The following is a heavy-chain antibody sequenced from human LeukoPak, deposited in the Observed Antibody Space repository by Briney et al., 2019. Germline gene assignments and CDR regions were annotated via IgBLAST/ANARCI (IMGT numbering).Heavy chain of an antibody. J-gene: IGHJ3*02. CDR2: VLYNGIT. CDR3: ARDLTTVTKGFDI. V-gene: IGHV4-59*02. CDR1: GGSVSTHY. Sequence: SETLSLTCSISGGSVSTHYWTWIRQPPGKGLEWIGYVLYNGITNYNPSLRGRITISVDTSQNQFSLSLRSVTAADTAVYYCARDLTTVTKGFDILGQGTMVTVSS. D-gene: IGHD4-17*01.